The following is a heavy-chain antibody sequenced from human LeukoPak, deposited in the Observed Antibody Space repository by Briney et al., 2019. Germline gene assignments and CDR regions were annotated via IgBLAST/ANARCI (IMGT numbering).Heavy chain of an antibody. D-gene: IGHD1-26*01. CDR2: IYYSGST. CDR3: ARDRGVGLDAFDI. V-gene: IGHV4-59*01. J-gene: IGHJ3*02. CDR1: GGSISSYY. Sequence: SETLSLTCTVSGGSISSYYWSWIRQPPGKGLEWIGYIYYSGSTNYNPSLKSRVTISVDTSKNQFSLKLSSVTAADTAVYYCARDRGVGLDAFDIWGQGTTVTVSS.